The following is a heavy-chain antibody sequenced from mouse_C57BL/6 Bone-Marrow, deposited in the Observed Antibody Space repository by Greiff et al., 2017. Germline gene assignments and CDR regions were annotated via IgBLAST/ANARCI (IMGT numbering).Heavy chain of an antibody. CDR1: GYTFTNYW. CDR3: ARQGVIFYYGSSYDWYFDV. V-gene: IGHV1-63*01. CDR2: IYPGGGYT. D-gene: IGHD1-1*01. J-gene: IGHJ1*03. Sequence: VQLQESGAELVRPGTSVKMSCKASGYTFTNYWIGWAKQRPGHGLEWIGDIYPGGGYTNYNEKFKGKATLTADKSSSTAYMQFSSLTSEDSAIYYCARQGVIFYYGSSYDWYFDVWGTGTTVTVSS.